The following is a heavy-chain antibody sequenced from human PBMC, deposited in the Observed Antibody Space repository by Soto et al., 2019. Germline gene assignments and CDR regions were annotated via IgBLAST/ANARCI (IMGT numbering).Heavy chain of an antibody. D-gene: IGHD6-6*01. J-gene: IGHJ4*02. CDR2: ISYDGSNK. V-gene: IGHV3-30*18. CDR3: AKDKRVYSSSSPLDY. CDR1: GFTFSSYG. Sequence: GGSLRLSCAASGFTFSSYGMHWVRQAPGKGLEWVAVISYDGSNKYYADSVKGRFTISRDNSKNTLYLQMNSLRAEDTAVYYCAKDKRVYSSSSPLDYWGQGTLVTVSS.